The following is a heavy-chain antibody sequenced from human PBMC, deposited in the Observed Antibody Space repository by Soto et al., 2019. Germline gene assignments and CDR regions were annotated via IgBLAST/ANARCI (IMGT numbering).Heavy chain of an antibody. Sequence: PSETLSLTCTVSGTPINSADFYWTWIRQPPGKGLEWIGYIYYSGTTFHNPSLRSRISMSVDTSKNQFSLRLNSVTAADTAVYYCARGYDFAGVSPCDLDGWGQGTTSAVAS. D-gene: IGHD3-16*01. CDR1: GTPINSADFY. CDR2: IYYSGTT. J-gene: IGHJ6*02. CDR3: ARGYDFAGVSPCDLDG. V-gene: IGHV4-30-4*01.